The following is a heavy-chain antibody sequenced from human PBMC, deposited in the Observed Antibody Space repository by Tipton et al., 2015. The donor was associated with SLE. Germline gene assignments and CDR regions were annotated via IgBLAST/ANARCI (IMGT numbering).Heavy chain of an antibody. CDR1: RGSLTGYS. D-gene: IGHD1-1*01. CDR2: FNHTGST. CDR3: ARGVAGYYFYYCYMDV. V-gene: IGHV4-34*01. Sequence: GLVKPSETLSLVCVVNRGSLTGYSWTWIRQSPGRGLEWIGEFNHTGSTNYNPSLKSRATISVDTSKNQLSLKLTSGTAADTAVYYCARGVAGYYFYYCYMDVWGKGTTVTISS. J-gene: IGHJ6*03.